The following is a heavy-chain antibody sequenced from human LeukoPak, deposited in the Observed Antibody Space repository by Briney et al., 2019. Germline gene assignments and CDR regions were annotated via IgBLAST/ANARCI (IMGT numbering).Heavy chain of an antibody. Sequence: GGSLRLSCVASGFTLSNYGIHWVRQAPGKGLEWIGVISYDGANTYYADSVAGRLTMSRDNSRNTLFLQMDSLRVEDTAVYYCARDGVMYYYFAMDVWGHGTTVTVSS. V-gene: IGHV3-30*03. CDR2: ISYDGANT. J-gene: IGHJ6*02. D-gene: IGHD3-3*01. CDR1: GFTLSNYG. CDR3: ARDGVMYYYFAMDV.